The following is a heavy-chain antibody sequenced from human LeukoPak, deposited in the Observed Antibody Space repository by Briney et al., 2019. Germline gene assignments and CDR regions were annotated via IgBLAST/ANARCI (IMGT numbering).Heavy chain of an antibody. CDR3: ARTEYDYNNYAYYYGMDV. CDR2: IYYSGGT. J-gene: IGHJ6*02. D-gene: IGHD4-4*01. V-gene: IGHV4-59*08. Sequence: KPSETLSLTCTVSGGSIRSYYWSWIRQPPGKGLEWIGYIYYSGGTNYNPSLKSRVTISVDTSKNQFSLKLNSVTDTDTAMYYCARTEYDYNNYAYYYGMDVWGRGTTVTVSS. CDR1: GGSIRSYY.